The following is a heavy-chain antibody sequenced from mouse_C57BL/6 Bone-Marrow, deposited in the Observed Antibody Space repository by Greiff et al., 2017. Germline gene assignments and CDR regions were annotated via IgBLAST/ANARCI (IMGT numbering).Heavy chain of an antibody. J-gene: IGHJ1*03. CDR2: INPDSSTI. CDR1: GIDFSRYW. Sequence: EADGIDFSRYWMSWVRRAPGKGLEWIGEINPDSSTINYAPSLKDKFIISRDNAKNTLYLQMSKVRSEDTALYYCARPFYGSSYRWYFDVWGTGTTVTVSS. CDR3: ARPFYGSSYRWYFDV. V-gene: IGHV4-1*01. D-gene: IGHD1-1*01.